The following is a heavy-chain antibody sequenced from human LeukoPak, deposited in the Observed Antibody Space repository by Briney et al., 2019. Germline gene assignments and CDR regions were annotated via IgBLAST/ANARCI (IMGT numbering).Heavy chain of an antibody. J-gene: IGHJ4*02. CDR1: GFTFSSYG. D-gene: IGHD1-26*01. Sequence: GRSLRLSCAASGFTFSSYGMHWVRQAPGKGLEWVAVISYDGSNKYYADSVKGRFTISRDNSKNTLYLQMNSLRAEDTAVYYCAKMSSPLYYFDSWGQGTLVTVSS. CDR3: AKMSSPLYYFDS. CDR2: ISYDGSNK. V-gene: IGHV3-30*18.